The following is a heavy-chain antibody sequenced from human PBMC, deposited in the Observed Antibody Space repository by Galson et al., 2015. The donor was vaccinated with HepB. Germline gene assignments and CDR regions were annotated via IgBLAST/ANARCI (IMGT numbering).Heavy chain of an antibody. Sequence: SVKVSCKASGYTFTSYGISWVRQAPGQGLEWMGWISAYNGNTNYAQKLQGRVTMATDTSTSTAYMELRSLRSDDTAVYYCARVTIWFGEFMKWFDPWGQGTLVTVSS. V-gene: IGHV1-18*01. CDR3: ARVTIWFGEFMKWFDP. CDR1: GYTFTSYG. J-gene: IGHJ5*02. CDR2: ISAYNGNT. D-gene: IGHD3-10*01.